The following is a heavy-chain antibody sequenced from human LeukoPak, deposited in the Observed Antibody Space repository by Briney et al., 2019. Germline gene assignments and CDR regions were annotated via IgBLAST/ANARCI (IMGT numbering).Heavy chain of an antibody. J-gene: IGHJ4*02. CDR1: GDSISRYY. CDR3: ARGRYNYSYGY. V-gene: IGHV4-59*01. CDR2: IYDSGST. Sequence: PSETLSLTCTVSGDSISRYYWSWIRQPPGKGLEWIGYIYDSGSTNYNPSLKSRVTISVDTSKNQFSLKLSSVTAADTAVYYCARGRYNYSYGYWGQGTLVTVSS. D-gene: IGHD5-18*01.